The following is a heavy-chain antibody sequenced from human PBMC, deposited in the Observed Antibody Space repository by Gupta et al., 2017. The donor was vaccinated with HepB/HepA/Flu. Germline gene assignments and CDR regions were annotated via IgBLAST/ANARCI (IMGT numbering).Heavy chain of an antibody. J-gene: IGHJ1*01. CDR3: AKDPGCGGDCPEYFQH. CDR2: INGSGGST. D-gene: IGHD2-21*02. V-gene: IGHV3-23*01. CDR1: GFMFRSYA. Sequence: EVPLLESGGGLLQPGGSLRLSCAASGFMFRSYAMTWVGQAPGKGLEWVSTINGSGGSTYYADSVKGRFTISRDNSKNTLYLQMNSLRAEDTAIYFCAKDPGCGGDCPEYFQHWGQGTLVTVSS.